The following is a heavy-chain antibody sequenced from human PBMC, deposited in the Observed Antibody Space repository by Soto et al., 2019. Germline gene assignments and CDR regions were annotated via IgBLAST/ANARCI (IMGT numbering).Heavy chain of an antibody. CDR3: ASELDGYDSGGSDY. CDR2: ISYDGSNK. Sequence: GGSLRLSCAASGFTFSSYAMHWVRQAPGKGLEWVAVISYDGSNKYYADSVKGRFTISRDNSKNTLYLQMNSLRAEDTAVYYCASELDGYDSGGSDYWGQGTLVTVSS. CDR1: GFTFSSYA. J-gene: IGHJ4*02. D-gene: IGHD3-22*01. V-gene: IGHV3-30-3*01.